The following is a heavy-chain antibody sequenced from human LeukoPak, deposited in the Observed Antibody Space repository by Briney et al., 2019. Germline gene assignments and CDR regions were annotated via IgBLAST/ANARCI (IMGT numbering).Heavy chain of an antibody. CDR3: ARGDNWNDFVLDY. CDR2: INPNSGGT. CDR1: GYTFTGYY. J-gene: IGHJ4*02. D-gene: IGHD1-20*01. V-gene: IGHV1-2*02. Sequence: ASVKVSCKASGYTFTGYYMHWVRQAPGQGLEWMGWINPNSGGTNYAQKFQGRVTMTRDTSISTAYMELCRLRSDDTAVYYCARGDNWNDFVLDYWGQGTLVTVSS.